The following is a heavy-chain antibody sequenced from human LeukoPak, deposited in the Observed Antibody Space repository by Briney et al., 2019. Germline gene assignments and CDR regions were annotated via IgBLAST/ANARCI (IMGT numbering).Heavy chain of an antibody. D-gene: IGHD3-9*01. Sequence: GGSLRLSCAASGFTFDDYAMHWVRQAPGKGLEWVSGISWNSGSIGYADSVKGRFTTSRDNAKNSLSLRLDSLRAEDTAVYYCARGHYDVLTSSYKWTPDYWGQGTLVTVSS. V-gene: IGHV3-9*01. J-gene: IGHJ4*02. CDR3: ARGHYDVLTSSYKWTPDY. CDR2: ISWNSGSI. CDR1: GFTFDDYA.